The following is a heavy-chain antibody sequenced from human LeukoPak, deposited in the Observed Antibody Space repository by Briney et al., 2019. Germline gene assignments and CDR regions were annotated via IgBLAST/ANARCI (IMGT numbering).Heavy chain of an antibody. D-gene: IGHD4-23*01. V-gene: IGHV3-33*01. J-gene: IGHJ4*02. CDR1: GFTLSSYG. CDR3: ARDYGGNSIIYYFDY. CDR2: IWYDGSNK. Sequence: GGSLRLSCAASGFTLSSYGMHWVRQAPGKGLEWVAVIWYDGSNKYYADSVKGRFTISRDNSKNTLYLQMNSLRAEDTAVYYCARDYGGNSIIYYFDYWGPGTLVTVSS.